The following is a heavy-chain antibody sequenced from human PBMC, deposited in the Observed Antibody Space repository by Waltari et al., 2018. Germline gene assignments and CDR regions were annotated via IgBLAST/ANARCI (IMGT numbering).Heavy chain of an antibody. CDR2: IWYDGSNK. V-gene: IGHV3-33*01. CDR3: ARELSSSLLDY. Sequence: QVQLVESGGVVVQPGRSLGLSCAASGLTFSRYGMHWVLQAPGKGLEWVAVIWYDGSNKYYADSVKGRFTISRDNSKNTLYLQMNSLRAEDTAVYYCARELSSSLLDYWGQGTLVTVSS. J-gene: IGHJ4*02. CDR1: GLTFSRYG. D-gene: IGHD6-6*01.